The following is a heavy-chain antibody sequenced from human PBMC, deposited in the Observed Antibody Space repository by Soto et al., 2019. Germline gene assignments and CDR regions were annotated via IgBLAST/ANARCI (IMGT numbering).Heavy chain of an antibody. CDR2: IIPILGIA. CDR3: AGVSRDHRGDY. Sequence: QVQLVQSGAEVKKPGSSVKVSCKASGGTFSSYTISWVRQAPGQGLEWMGRIIPILGIANYAQKFQGRVTISAHKATSSAYVDLTSLRSADTVVYYSAGVSRDHRGDYWGQGTLVTFSS. D-gene: IGHD2-8*01. V-gene: IGHV1-69*02. CDR1: GGTFSSYT. J-gene: IGHJ4*02.